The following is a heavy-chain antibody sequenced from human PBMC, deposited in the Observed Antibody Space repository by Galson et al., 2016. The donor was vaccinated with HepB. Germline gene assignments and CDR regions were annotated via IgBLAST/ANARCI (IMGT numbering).Heavy chain of an antibody. J-gene: IGHJ5*02. Sequence: SVKVSCKASGYIFTSHAIHWVRQAPGQSLEWMGWIYGGNGNTKYSQKFQGRVTFTRDTSATTAYTELSSLRLEDTAMYYCVRSPQWLAPSDWFDPWGQGTLVTVSS. D-gene: IGHD6-19*01. CDR2: IYGGNGNT. CDR3: VRSPQWLAPSDWFDP. CDR1: GYIFTSHA. V-gene: IGHV1-3*01.